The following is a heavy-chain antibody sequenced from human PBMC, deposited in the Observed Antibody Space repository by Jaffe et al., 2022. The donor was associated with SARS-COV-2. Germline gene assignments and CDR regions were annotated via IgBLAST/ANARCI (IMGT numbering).Heavy chain of an antibody. V-gene: IGHV3-21*01. CDR2: ISSSSSYI. J-gene: IGHJ4*02. CDR1: GFTFSTFS. Sequence: EVRLVESGGGLVKPGGSLRLSCAASGFTFSTFSLNWVRQAPGKGLEWVSYISSSSSYIYYADSLKGRFTISRDNAKSSLYLQMNSLRADDTAIYYCARGLEVPAASLDYWGQGTLVTVSS. D-gene: IGHD2-2*01. CDR3: ARGLEVPAASLDY.